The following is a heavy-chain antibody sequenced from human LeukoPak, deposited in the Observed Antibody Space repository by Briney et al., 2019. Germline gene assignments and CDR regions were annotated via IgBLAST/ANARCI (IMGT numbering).Heavy chain of an antibody. CDR1: GGSISSSSYY. Sequence: SETLSLTCTVSGGSISSSSYYWGWIRQPPGKGLEWIGSIYYSGSTYYNPSLKSRVTISVDTSKNQFSLKLSSVTAADTAVYYCARDPRMYRGWFDPWGQGTLVTVSS. D-gene: IGHD1-1*01. CDR3: ARDPRMYRGWFDP. CDR2: IYYSGST. V-gene: IGHV4-39*07. J-gene: IGHJ5*02.